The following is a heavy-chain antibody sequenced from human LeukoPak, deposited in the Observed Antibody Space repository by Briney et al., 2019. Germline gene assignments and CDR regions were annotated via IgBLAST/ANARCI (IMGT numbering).Heavy chain of an antibody. V-gene: IGHV3-23*01. J-gene: IGHJ4*02. CDR1: GFTFSSYA. Sequence: GGSLRLSCAASGFTFSSYAMSWVRQAPGKGLEWVSAISGSGGSTYYADSVKGRFTISRDNAKNSLYLQMNSLRAEDTAVYYCASAVYEALGFWGQGTLVTVSS. CDR3: ASAVYEALGF. CDR2: ISGSGGST. D-gene: IGHD3-16*01.